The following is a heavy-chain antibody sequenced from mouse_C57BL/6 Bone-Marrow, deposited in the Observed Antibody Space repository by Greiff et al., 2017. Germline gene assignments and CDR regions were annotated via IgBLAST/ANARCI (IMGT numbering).Heavy chain of an antibody. CDR2: IYPSDSET. Sequence: QVQLKQPGAELVRPGSSVKLSCKASGYTFTSYWMDWVKQRPGQGLEWIGNIYPSDSETHYNQKFKDKATLTVDKSSSTAYMQLSRLTSEDSAVYYCARNRNYYGPMDYWGQGTSVTVSS. V-gene: IGHV1-61*01. CDR1: GYTFTSYW. D-gene: IGHD1-1*01. J-gene: IGHJ4*01. CDR3: ARNRNYYGPMDY.